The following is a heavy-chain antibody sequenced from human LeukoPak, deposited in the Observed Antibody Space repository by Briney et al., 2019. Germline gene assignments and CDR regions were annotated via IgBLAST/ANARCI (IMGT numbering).Heavy chain of an antibody. CDR3: ARWRRDGYNFAFDI. V-gene: IGHV1-8*01. CDR2: MNPNSGNT. CDR1: GYTFTSYG. D-gene: IGHD5-24*01. J-gene: IGHJ3*02. Sequence: GASVKVSCKASGYTFTSYGINWVRQATGQGLEWMGWMNPNSGNTGYAQKFQGRVTMTRNTSISTAYMELSSLRSEDTAVYYCARWRRDGYNFAFDIWGQGTMVTVSS.